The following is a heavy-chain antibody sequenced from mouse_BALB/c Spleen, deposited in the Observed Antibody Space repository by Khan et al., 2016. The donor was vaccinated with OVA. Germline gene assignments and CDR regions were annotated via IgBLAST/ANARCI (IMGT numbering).Heavy chain of an antibody. CDR2: IWSDGST. CDR1: GFSLITYG. Sequence: QVQLKESGPGLVQPSQSLSITCTVSGFSLITYGVHWVRQSPGKGLEWLGVIWSDGSTDYNAAFISRLIITKDNSKSQVFFKMNSLQADDTAIYYCARNSYRYDFTYWGRGTLVTVSA. J-gene: IGHJ3*01. D-gene: IGHD2-12*01. V-gene: IGHV2-4-1*01. CDR3: ARNSYRYDFTY.